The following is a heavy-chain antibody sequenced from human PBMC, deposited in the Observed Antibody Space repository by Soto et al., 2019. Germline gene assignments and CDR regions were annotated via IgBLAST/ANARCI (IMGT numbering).Heavy chain of an antibody. V-gene: IGHV3-30*18. CDR2: ISYDGSNK. CDR3: AKDAAAGGDYYYYDGMDV. J-gene: IGHJ6*02. Sequence: LRLSCAASGFTFSSYGMHWVRQAPGKGLEWVAVISYDGSNKYYADSVKGRFTISRDNSKNTLYLQMNSLRAEDTAVYYCAKDAAAGGDYYYYDGMDVWGQGTTVTVSS. D-gene: IGHD6-13*01. CDR1: GFTFSSYG.